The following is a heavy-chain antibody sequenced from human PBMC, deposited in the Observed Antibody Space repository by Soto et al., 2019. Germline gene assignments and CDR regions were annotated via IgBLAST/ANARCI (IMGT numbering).Heavy chain of an antibody. J-gene: IGHJ3*02. CDR2: IYSGGST. CDR3: ASRNLVSDACDI. D-gene: IGHD2-2*01. CDR1: GLIVRSNL. V-gene: IGHV3-53*02. Sequence: EVQLVETGGGLIQPGGSLRLSCAASGLIVRSNLMSWVRQAPGKGLEWVSVIYSGGSTYYADSVKGRFTISRENSKNTLDLQMNSLRAEDTAVYYCASRNLVSDACDIWRQGTMLTVSS.